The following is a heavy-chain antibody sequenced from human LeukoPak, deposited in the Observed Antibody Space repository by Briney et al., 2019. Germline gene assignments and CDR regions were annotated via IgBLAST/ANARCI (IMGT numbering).Heavy chain of an antibody. V-gene: IGHV4-34*01. CDR3: ARGHHYDILTGYSPYNWFDP. Sequence: SETLSLTCAVYGGSFSGYYWSWIRQPPGKGLEWIGEINHSGSTNYNPSLKSRVTISVDTSKNQFSLKLSSVTAADTAVYYCARGHHYDILTGYSPYNWFDPWGQGTLGTVSS. CDR1: GGSFSGYY. D-gene: IGHD3-9*01. J-gene: IGHJ5*02. CDR2: INHSGST.